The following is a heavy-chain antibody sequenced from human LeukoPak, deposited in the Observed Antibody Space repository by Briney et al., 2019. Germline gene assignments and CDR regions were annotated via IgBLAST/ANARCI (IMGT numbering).Heavy chain of an antibody. Sequence: GGSLRLSCAASGFTFSSYWMKWVRQAPGKGLVWVSSIKSDGSGTTYAGSVKGRFTISRDNAKNTLYLQMNSLGDEDTAVYYCARETSYRFDPWGQGTLVIVSS. CDR2: IKSDGSGT. V-gene: IGHV3-74*01. J-gene: IGHJ5*02. CDR1: GFTFSSYW. CDR3: ARETSYRFDP.